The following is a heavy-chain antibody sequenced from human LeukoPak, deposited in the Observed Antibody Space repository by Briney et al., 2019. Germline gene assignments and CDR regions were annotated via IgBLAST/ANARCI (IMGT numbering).Heavy chain of an antibody. CDR1: GFTFDDYA. CDR3: AKDSLYGSGSYYDY. CDR2: ISWNSGSI. V-gene: IGHV3-9*01. Sequence: GGSLRLSCAASGFTFDDYAMHWVRQAPGKGLEWVSGISWNSGSIGYADPVKDRFTISRDNAKNSLYLQMNSLRAEDTALYYCAKDSLYGSGSYYDYWGQGTLVTVSS. D-gene: IGHD3-10*01. J-gene: IGHJ4*02.